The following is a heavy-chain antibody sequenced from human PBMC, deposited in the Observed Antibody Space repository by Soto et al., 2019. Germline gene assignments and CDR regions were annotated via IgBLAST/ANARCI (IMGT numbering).Heavy chain of an antibody. CDR2: INPNGGVT. D-gene: IGHD5-12*01. CDR3: ARERGGATATLDYYYFYMDV. J-gene: IGHJ6*03. V-gene: IGHV1-2*04. CDR1: GDSFNDYY. Sequence: QVQLVQSGAEVRKPGASVTVSCRSSGDSFNDYYIHWVRQAPGQGFEWMGWINPNGGVTKYAQKFQGWVSMTRDTSIRTVYMQLRRLRSDDTAVYYCARERGGATATLDYYYFYMDVWGTGTTVTVSS.